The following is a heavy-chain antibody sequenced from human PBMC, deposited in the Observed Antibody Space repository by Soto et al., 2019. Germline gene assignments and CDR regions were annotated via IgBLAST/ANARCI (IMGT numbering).Heavy chain of an antibody. J-gene: IGHJ4*02. D-gene: IGHD3-22*01. CDR3: ARSLLVDNYDGDGLDN. CDR1: GGPYNKYT. Sequence: QVQLVQSGTVVKKPGSSVTVSCKASGGPYNKYTISWVRQAPGQGLEWMGRTIPIFDITNYAQKFQGRVTITADKSTSTVYMDLSSLRSEDTAVYYCARSLLVDNYDGDGLDNWGQGTLVTVSS. V-gene: IGHV1-69*02. CDR2: TIPIFDIT.